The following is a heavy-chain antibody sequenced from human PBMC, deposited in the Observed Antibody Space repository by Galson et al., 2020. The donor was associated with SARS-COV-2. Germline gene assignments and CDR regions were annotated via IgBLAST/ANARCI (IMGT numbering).Heavy chain of an antibody. J-gene: IGHJ4*02. D-gene: IGHD2-2*02. Sequence: GESLKISCVTSGFDFSDYSLNWVRQTPGKGPEWVSSINSNGGYIFYADAVKGRFTISRDNAKRSVYLHMDNLRADDSGTYYCATDIQGYKQGPAPWGQGTQVTVSS. V-gene: IGHV3-21*01. CDR2: INSNGGYI. CDR3: ATDIQGYKQGPAP. CDR1: GFDFSDYS.